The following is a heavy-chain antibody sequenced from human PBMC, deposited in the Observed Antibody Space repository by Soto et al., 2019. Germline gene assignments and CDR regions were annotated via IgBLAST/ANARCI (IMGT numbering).Heavy chain of an antibody. V-gene: IGHV4-30-4*01. CDR2: IYHTGNT. CDR3: VRGGPQLWFDP. CDR1: GGSINSGVYY. D-gene: IGHD3-10*01. J-gene: IGHJ5*02. Sequence: LSLTCTVSGGSINSGVYYWTWIRQPPGKGLEWIGYIYHTGNTYYNASLKSRATLSLATSKNQFSLNLTSVTAADTAVYYCVRGGPQLWFDPWGQGTLVTVSS.